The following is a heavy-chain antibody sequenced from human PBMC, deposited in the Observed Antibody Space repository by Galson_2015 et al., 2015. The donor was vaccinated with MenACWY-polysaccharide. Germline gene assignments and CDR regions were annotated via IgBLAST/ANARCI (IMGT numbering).Heavy chain of an antibody. D-gene: IGHD5-12*01. V-gene: IGHV3-74*01. CDR3: ARGYSAYD. CDR1: GFTFSTYW. CDR2: IKSDGSST. Sequence: RLSCAASGFTFSTYWMHWVRQAPGKGLVWVSRIKSDGSSTNYADSVKGRFTISRDNAKNTLYLRMNSLRAEDTALYYCARGYSAYDWGQGTLVTVSA. J-gene: IGHJ4*02.